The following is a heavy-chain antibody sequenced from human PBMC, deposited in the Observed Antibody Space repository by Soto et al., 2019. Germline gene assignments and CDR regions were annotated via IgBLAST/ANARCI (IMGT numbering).Heavy chain of an antibody. Sequence: GGSLRLSCAASGFTVSSNYMSWVRQAPGKGLEWVSVIYSGGSTYYADSVKGRFTISRDNSKNTLYLQMNSLRAEDTAVYYCARDKKGERMDVWGQGTTVTVSS. CDR2: IYSGGST. V-gene: IGHV3-66*01. CDR1: GFTVSSNY. J-gene: IGHJ6*02. CDR3: ARDKKGERMDV.